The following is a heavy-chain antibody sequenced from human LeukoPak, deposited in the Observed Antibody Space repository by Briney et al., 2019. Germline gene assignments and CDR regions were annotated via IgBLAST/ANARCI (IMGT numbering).Heavy chain of an antibody. CDR1: VGSFNGYY. CDR2: IYTSGST. Sequence: SGTLSLTCAVYVGSFNGYYWSWIRQPAGKGLEWIGRIYTSGSTNYNPSLKSRVTMSVDTSKNQFSLKLSSVTAADTAVYYCARQVVVAATSYYFDYWGQGTLVTVSS. CDR3: ARQVVVAATSYYFDY. V-gene: IGHV4-59*10. D-gene: IGHD2-15*01. J-gene: IGHJ4*02.